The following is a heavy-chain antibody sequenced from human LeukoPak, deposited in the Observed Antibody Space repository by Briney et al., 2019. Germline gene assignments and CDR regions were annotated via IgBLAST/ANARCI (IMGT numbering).Heavy chain of an antibody. Sequence: TLSLTCTVSGDSISSGSYYWSWIRQPAGRGLEWIGRIYTTGSTNYNPSLKNRVTISVDTSKNQFSLKLSSVTAADTAVYHCAREPGHLDYRGQGTLVTVSS. V-gene: IGHV4-61*02. CDR2: IYTTGST. J-gene: IGHJ4*02. CDR3: AREPGHLDY. CDR1: GDSISSGSYY.